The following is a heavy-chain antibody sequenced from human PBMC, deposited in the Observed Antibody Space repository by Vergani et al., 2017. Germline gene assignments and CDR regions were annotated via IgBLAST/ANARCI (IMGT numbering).Heavy chain of an antibody. CDR1: GFTFSSYG. J-gene: IGHJ6*03. V-gene: IGHV3-30*18. CDR2: ISYDGSNK. CDR3: VKDSGEQLGRYYYYYYMDV. D-gene: IGHD6-6*01. Sequence: QVQLVESGGGVVQPGRPLRLSCVASGFTFSSYGMHWVRQAPGKGLEWVAVISYDGSNKYYADSVKGRFTISRDNSKNTLYLQMNSLRVEDTAVYYCVKDSGEQLGRYYYYYYMDVWGKGTTVTVSS.